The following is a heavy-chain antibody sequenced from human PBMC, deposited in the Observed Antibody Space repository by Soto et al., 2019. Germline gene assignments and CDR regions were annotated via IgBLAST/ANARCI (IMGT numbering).Heavy chain of an antibody. J-gene: IGHJ6*03. Sequence: ASVKVSCKASGYTFTSYGTSWVRQAPGQGLEWMGWISAYNGNTNYAQKLQGRVTMTTDTSTSTAYMELRSLRSDDTAVYYCARDRRRSWFSYYYMDVWGKGTTVTVSS. V-gene: IGHV1-18*01. D-gene: IGHD3-10*01. CDR2: ISAYNGNT. CDR1: GYTFTSYG. CDR3: ARDRRRSWFSYYYMDV.